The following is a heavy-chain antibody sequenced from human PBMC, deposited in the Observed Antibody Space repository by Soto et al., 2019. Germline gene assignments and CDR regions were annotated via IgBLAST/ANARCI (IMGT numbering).Heavy chain of an antibody. CDR3: ASNDHRYCSSTSCYAAGGARYYYYGMDV. CDR2: IDPSDSYT. J-gene: IGHJ6*02. D-gene: IGHD2-2*01. V-gene: IGHV5-10-1*01. Sequence: PGESLKISCKGSGYSFTSYWISWVRQMPGKGLEWMGRIDPSDSYTNYSPSFQGHVTISADKSISTAYLQWSSLKASDTAMYYCASNDHRYCSSTSCYAAGGARYYYYGMDVWGQGTTVTVSS. CDR1: GYSFTSYW.